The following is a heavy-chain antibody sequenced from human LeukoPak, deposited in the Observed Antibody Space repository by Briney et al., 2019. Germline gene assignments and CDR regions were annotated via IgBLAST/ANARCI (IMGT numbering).Heavy chain of an antibody. CDR3: ARRPRYCSSTSCYTGAFDI. D-gene: IGHD2-2*02. CDR1: GGSFSGYY. CDR2: INHSGST. J-gene: IGHJ3*02. V-gene: IGHV4-34*01. Sequence: SETLSLTCAVYGGSFSGYYWSWIRQPPGKGLEWIGEINHSGSTNYNPSLKSRVTISVDTSKNQFSLKLSSVTAADTAVCYCARRPRYCSSTSCYTGAFDIWGQGTMVTVSS.